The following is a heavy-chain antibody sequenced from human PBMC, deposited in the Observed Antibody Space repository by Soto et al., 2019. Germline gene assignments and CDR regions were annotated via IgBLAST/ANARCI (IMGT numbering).Heavy chain of an antibody. Sequence: GGSLRLSCAASGFTFSSYSMNWVRQAPGKGLEWVSYISSSSSTIYYADSVKGRFTISRDNAKNSLYLQMNSLRAEDTAVYYCAREGSSGWNNGIDAFDIWGQGTMVTVSS. D-gene: IGHD6-19*01. J-gene: IGHJ3*02. CDR3: AREGSSGWNNGIDAFDI. V-gene: IGHV3-48*01. CDR2: ISSSSSTI. CDR1: GFTFSSYS.